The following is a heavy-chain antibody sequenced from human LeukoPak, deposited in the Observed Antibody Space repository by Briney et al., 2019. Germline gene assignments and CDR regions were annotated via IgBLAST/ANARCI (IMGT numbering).Heavy chain of an antibody. CDR3: ARAGVWDYSDSSGYHNAAFDI. Sequence: ASVKVSCKASGYTFTDYYMHWVRQAPGQGIEWMGWINPSSGGTNYAQKFQGRVTVTRDTSISTASMDLSRLRSDDTAVYYCARAGVWDYSDSSGYHNAAFDIWGQGTMVTVSS. V-gene: IGHV1-2*02. D-gene: IGHD3-22*01. CDR2: INPSSGGT. CDR1: GYTFTDYY. J-gene: IGHJ3*02.